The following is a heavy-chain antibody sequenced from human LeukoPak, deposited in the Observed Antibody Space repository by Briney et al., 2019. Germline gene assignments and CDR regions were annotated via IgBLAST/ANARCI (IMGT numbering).Heavy chain of an antibody. CDR1: GFTFSTYW. D-gene: IGHD3-22*01. CDR3: ARVGSGYYYGWYFDL. J-gene: IGHJ2*01. V-gene: IGHV3-7*01. CDR2: TREDGSEK. Sequence: QSGGSLRLSCTASGFTFSTYWMSWVRQAPGKGLEWVANTREDGSEKYYVDSVKGRFTISRDNAKNSLYLQMNSLRAEDTAVYYCARVGSGYYYGWYFDLWGRGTLVTVSS.